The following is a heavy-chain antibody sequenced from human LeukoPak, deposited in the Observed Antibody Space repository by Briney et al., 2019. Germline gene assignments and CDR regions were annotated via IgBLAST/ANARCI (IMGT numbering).Heavy chain of an antibody. CDR2: IYSGGST. CDR3: ASSTYYDFWSGYPPYYYGMDV. V-gene: IGHV3-53*01. Sequence: PGGSLRLSCAASGFTASSNYMSWVRQAPGKGLEWVSVIYSGGSTYYADSVKGRFTISRDNSKNTLYLQMNSLRAEDTAVYYCASSTYYDFWSGYPPYYYGMDVWGQGTTVTVSS. J-gene: IGHJ6*02. D-gene: IGHD3-3*01. CDR1: GFTASSNY.